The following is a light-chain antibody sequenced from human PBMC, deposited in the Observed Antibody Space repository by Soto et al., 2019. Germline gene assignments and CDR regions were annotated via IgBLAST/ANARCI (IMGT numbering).Light chain of an antibody. J-gene: IGKJ3*01. V-gene: IGKV3D-20*02. CDR1: QTVTSNY. CDR2: GAS. CDR3: PQSSNCPFT. Sequence: EIVLTQSPGTPSLSPGERATLSCGASQTVTSNYLAWYQQKPGQAPRLLIFGASIRVTGIPDRFIGSGSGPDFTLTISRLDSEYFAVYYCPQSSNCPFTVGPGT.